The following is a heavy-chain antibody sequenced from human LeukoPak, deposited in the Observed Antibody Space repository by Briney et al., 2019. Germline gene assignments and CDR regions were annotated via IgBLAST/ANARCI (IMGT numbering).Heavy chain of an antibody. V-gene: IGHV3-23*01. J-gene: IGHJ4*02. D-gene: IGHD3-10*01. Sequence: EGSLRLSCAASGFTFSSYAMSWVRQAPGKGLEWVSAISGSGGSTYYADSVKGRFTISRDNSKNTLYLQMNSLRAEDTAVYYCAKSRTMVRGVFDYWGQGTLVTVSS. CDR2: ISGSGGST. CDR1: GFTFSSYA. CDR3: AKSRTMVRGVFDY.